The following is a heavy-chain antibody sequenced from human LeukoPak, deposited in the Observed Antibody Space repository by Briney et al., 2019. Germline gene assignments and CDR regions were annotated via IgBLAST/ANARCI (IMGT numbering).Heavy chain of an antibody. CDR3: ARGVGYFDWLLSY. D-gene: IGHD3-9*01. CDR2: ISSSGSHI. CDR1: GCTFSSFG. Sequence: GGSLRLSCAASGCTFSSFGMNWVRQAPGKGLEWVSSISSSGSHIYYADSVKGRFTISRDSAKNSLYLQMNSLRAEDTAVYYCARGVGYFDWLLSYWGQGALVTVSS. J-gene: IGHJ4*02. V-gene: IGHV3-21*01.